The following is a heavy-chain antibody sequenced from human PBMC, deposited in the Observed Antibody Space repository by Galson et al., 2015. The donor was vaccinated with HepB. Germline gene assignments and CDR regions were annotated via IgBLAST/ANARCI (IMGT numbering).Heavy chain of an antibody. CDR3: AREGYSSHINGYFQQ. V-gene: IGHV4-30-4*01. J-gene: IGHJ1*01. D-gene: IGHD6-13*01. CDR2: IHYSGST. Sequence: TLSLTCTVSGGSISSDHYYWSWIRQPPGKGLEWIGYIHYSGSTHYNPSLESRVTISVDTSKNQFSLKLNSVTAADTAVYYCAREGYSSHINGYFQQWGQGTLVTVSS. CDR1: GGSISSDHYY.